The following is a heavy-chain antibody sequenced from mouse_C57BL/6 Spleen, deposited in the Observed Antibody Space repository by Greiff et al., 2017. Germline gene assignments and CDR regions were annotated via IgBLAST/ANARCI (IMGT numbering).Heavy chain of an antibody. CDR2: IDPSDSYT. CDR1: GYTFTSYW. CDR3: AREGIRYAMDY. Sequence: VQLQQPGAELVRPGTSVKLSCKASGYTFTSYWMHWVKQRPGQGLEWIGVIDPSDSYTNYNQKFKGKATLTVDTSSSTAYMQLSSLTSEDSAVYYCAREGIRYAMDYWGQGTSVTVSS. V-gene: IGHV1-59*01. J-gene: IGHJ4*01. D-gene: IGHD2-4*01.